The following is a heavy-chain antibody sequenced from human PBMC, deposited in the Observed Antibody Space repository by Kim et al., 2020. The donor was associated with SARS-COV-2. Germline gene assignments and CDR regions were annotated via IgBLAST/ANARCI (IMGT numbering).Heavy chain of an antibody. D-gene: IGHD3-10*01. CDR1: GFTFSSYA. CDR3: AKGNYYGSGSYYPAHFDY. J-gene: IGHJ4*02. V-gene: IGHV3-23*01. Sequence: GGSLRLSCAASGFTFSSYAMSWVRQAPGKGLEWVSAISGSGGSTYYADSVKGRFTISRDNSKNTLYLQMNSLRAEDTAVYYCAKGNYYGSGSYYPAHFDYWGQGTLVTVSS. CDR2: ISGSGGST.